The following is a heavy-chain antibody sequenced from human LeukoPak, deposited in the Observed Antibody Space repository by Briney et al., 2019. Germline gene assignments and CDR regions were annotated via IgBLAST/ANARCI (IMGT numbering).Heavy chain of an antibody. J-gene: IGHJ4*02. CDR1: GGSISSGGYY. D-gene: IGHD1-26*01. CDR2: IYYSGST. CDR3: ARVSMGARRYFDY. V-gene: IGHV4-31*03. Sequence: PSETLSLTCTVSGGSISSGGYYWSWIRQHPGKGLEWIGYIYYSGSTYYNPSLKSRVTISVDTSKNQFSLKLSSVTAADTAVYYCARVSMGARRYFDYWGQGTLVTVSS.